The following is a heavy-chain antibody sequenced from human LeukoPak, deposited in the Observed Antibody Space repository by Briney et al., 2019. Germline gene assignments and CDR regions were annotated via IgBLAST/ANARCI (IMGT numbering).Heavy chain of an antibody. CDR1: GYSISSGCY. D-gene: IGHD2-15*01. CDR2: IYHSGST. J-gene: IGHJ5*02. Sequence: SETLSLTCTVSGYSISSGCYWGWIRQPPGKGLEWIGSIYHSGSTYYNPSLNSRVTISVDTSKNQFSLKLSSVTAADTAVYYCARILVVVGGEDWFEPWGRGTLVTVSS. V-gene: IGHV4-38-2*02. CDR3: ARILVVVGGEDWFEP.